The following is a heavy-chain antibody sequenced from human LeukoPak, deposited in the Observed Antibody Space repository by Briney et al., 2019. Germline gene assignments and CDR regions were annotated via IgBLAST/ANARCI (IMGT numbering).Heavy chain of an antibody. V-gene: IGHV3-53*01. Sequence: GGTLRLSCAASGFTFSSYGMSWVRQAPGKGLEWVSVIYSGGSTYYADSVKGRFTISRDNSKNTLYLQMNSLRAEDTAVYYCARDSNGGIDYWGQGTLVTVSS. CDR3: ARDSNGGIDY. J-gene: IGHJ4*02. D-gene: IGHD4-23*01. CDR1: GFTFSSYG. CDR2: IYSGGST.